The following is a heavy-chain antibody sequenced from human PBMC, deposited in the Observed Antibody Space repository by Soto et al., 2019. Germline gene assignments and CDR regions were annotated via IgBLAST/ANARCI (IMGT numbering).Heavy chain of an antibody. V-gene: IGHV5-51*01. D-gene: IGHD3-10*01. Sequence: GESLKISCKGSGYSFTSYWIGWVRQMPGKGLEWMGIIYPGDSDTRYSPSFQGQVTISADKSISTAYLQWSSLKASDTAMYYCATDYYGSGSYYKDNWFDPWGQGTLVTVPS. CDR2: IYPGDSDT. J-gene: IGHJ5*02. CDR1: GYSFTSYW. CDR3: ATDYYGSGSYYKDNWFDP.